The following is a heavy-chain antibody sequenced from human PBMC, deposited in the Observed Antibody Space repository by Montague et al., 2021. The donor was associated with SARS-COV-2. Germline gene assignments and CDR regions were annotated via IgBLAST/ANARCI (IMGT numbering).Heavy chain of an antibody. CDR3: ARLRDGVVPSPILGVGPYYRSYYMDV. CDR1: GTSFSGYY. V-gene: IGHV4-34*01. CDR2: INHGGST. J-gene: IGHJ6*03. Sequence: SETLSLTCAVHGTSFSGYYWNWIRQPPGKGLEWIGEINHGGSTKYSPSLKSRLTISADTSKNQFSLKLTSVAAADTAVYYCARLRDGVVPSPILGVGPYYRSYYMDVWGRGTTVTVSS. D-gene: IGHD3-10*01.